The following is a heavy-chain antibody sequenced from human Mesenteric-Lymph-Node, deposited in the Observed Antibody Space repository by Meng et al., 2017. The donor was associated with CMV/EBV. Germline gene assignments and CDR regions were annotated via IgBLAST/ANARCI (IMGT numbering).Heavy chain of an antibody. CDR3: ARAHWGYCSSTSCSYYYYGMDV. CDR2: MNPNSGNT. V-gene: IGHV1-8*02. Sequence: ASVKVSCKASGYTFTSYYMHWVRQATGQGLEWMGWMNPNSGNTGYAQKFQGRVTMTRNTSISTAYMELSSLRSEDTAVYYCARAHWGYCSSTSCSYYYYGMDVWGQGTTVTVSS. J-gene: IGHJ6*02. CDR1: GYTFTSYY. D-gene: IGHD2-2*01.